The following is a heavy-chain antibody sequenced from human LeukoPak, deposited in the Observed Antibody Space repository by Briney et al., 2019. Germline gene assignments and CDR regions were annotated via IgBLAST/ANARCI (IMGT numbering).Heavy chain of an antibody. D-gene: IGHD5-24*01. J-gene: IGHJ4*02. Sequence: GGSLRLSCAASGFTFSSNYMSWVRQAPGKGLEWVSVIYSGGSTYYADSVKGRFTISRDNSKNTLYLQMNSLRAEDTAVYYCAKGSSTVTTVDHWGQGTLVTVSS. CDR3: AKGSSTVTTVDH. V-gene: IGHV3-53*01. CDR2: IYSGGST. CDR1: GFTFSSNY.